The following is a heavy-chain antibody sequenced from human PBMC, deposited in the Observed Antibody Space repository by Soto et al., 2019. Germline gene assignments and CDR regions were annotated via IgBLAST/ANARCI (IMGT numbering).Heavy chain of an antibody. D-gene: IGHD1-26*01. CDR2: INSDGSST. J-gene: IGHJ6*02. V-gene: IGHV3-74*01. Sequence: GGSLRLSCAASGFTFISYWMHWVRQAPGKGLVWVSRINSDGSSTSYADSVKGRFTISRDNAKNTLYLQMNSLRAEDTAVYYCARAGGDYYYGMDVWGQGTTVTVS. CDR3: ARAGGDYYYGMDV. CDR1: GFTFISYW.